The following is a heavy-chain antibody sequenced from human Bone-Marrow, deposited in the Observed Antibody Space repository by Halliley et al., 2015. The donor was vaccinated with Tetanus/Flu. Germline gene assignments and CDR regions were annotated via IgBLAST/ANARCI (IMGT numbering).Heavy chain of an antibody. J-gene: IGHJ4*02. V-gene: IGHV3-23*01. D-gene: IGHD4-17*01. CDR2: IGGGGTI. Sequence: SLRLSCAASGFTFSNFAMYWVRQAPGKGLEWVSAIGGGGTIYYADSLKGRFIISRDNSNNSLFLQMNSLTAEDTAVYFCAKAHSPYGDFDEGIGYWGQGTLVTVSS. CDR1: GFTFSNFA. CDR3: AKAHSPYGDFDEGIGY.